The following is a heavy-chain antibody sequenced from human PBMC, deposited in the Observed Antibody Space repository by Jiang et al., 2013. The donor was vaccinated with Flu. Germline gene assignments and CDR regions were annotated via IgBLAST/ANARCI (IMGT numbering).Heavy chain of an antibody. D-gene: IGHD3-22*01. CDR2: INPSGGST. CDR1: GYTFTNYN. Sequence: SVKVSGKASGYTFTNYNMHWVRQAPGQGLEWMGIINPSGGSTSYAQWFQGRVTVTRDTSTSTVYMELSSLTSGDTAVYYCARGYFDSGGHSYFDYWGQGTLVTVSS. V-gene: IGHV1-46*01. J-gene: IGHJ4*02. CDR3: ARGYFDSGGHSYFDY.